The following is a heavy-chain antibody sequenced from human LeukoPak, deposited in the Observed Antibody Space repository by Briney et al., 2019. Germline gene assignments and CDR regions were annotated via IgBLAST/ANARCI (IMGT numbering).Heavy chain of an antibody. J-gene: IGHJ4*02. D-gene: IGHD3-10*01. CDR2: ISGSGGSI. Sequence: GRSLRLSCTVPGFTFEHYAVHWVRQAPGKGLEWVSTISGSGGSIGYADSVKGRFTISRDNARDSLYLQMTSLRAEDTAWYYCAKDRASAPRGYFDSWGQGTLVTVSS. CDR3: AKDRASAPRGYFDS. V-gene: IGHV3-9*01. CDR1: GFTFEHYA.